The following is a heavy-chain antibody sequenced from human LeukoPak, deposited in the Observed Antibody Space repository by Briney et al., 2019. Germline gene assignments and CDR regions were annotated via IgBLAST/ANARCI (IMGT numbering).Heavy chain of an antibody. CDR3: AKCLPLFSSASDYMDV. D-gene: IGHD6-6*01. CDR2: IRYDGSNK. V-gene: IGHV3-30*02. CDR1: GFTFSSYG. J-gene: IGHJ6*03. Sequence: GGSLRLSCAASGFTFSSYGMHWVRQAPGKGLEWVAFIRYDGSNKYYADSVKGRFTISRDNSKNTLYLQMNSLRLEDTAVYYCAKCLPLFSSASDYMDVWGTGTTVIVSS.